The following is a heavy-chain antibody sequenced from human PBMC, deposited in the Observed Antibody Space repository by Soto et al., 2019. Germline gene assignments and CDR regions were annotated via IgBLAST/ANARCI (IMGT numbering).Heavy chain of an antibody. CDR2: IKSKTDGGTT. V-gene: IGHV3-15*07. D-gene: IGHD3-3*01. CDR1: GFTFSNAR. CDR3: TTYDFWSGYYKQNDY. Sequence: GGSLRLSCAASGFTFSNARMNWVRQAPGKGLEWVGRIKSKTDGGTTDYAAPVKGRFTISRDDSKNTLYLQMNSLKTEDTAVYYCTTYDFWSGYYKQNDYWGQGTLVTVSS. J-gene: IGHJ4*02.